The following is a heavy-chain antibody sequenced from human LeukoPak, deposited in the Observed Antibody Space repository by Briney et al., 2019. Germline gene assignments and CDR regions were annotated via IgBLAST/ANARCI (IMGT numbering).Heavy chain of an antibody. V-gene: IGHV4-4*07. Sequence: PSETLSLTCTASGGSMSSYSWSWIRQPAGKGLEWIGRMSISGSTNYNPSLKSRVTMSGDTSKSQFSLKLTSVTAADTAVYFCARGEAAAGTVLEYWGQGTLVTVSS. J-gene: IGHJ4*02. CDR1: GGSMSSYS. D-gene: IGHD6-13*01. CDR2: MSISGST. CDR3: ARGEAAAGTVLEY.